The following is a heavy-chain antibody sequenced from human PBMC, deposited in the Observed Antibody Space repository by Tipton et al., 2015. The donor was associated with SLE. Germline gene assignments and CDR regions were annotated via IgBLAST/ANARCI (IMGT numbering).Heavy chain of an antibody. J-gene: IGHJ5*02. CDR3: ARGGSLYSNGWFDP. Sequence: TLSLTCTVSGGSIRSHYWSWIRQPPGKGLEWIGYIYYSGSTNYNPSLKSRVTISVDTSKNQFSLKLSSVTAADTAVYYCARGGSLYSNGWFDPWGQGTLVTVSS. CDR1: GGSIRSHY. CDR2: IYYSGST. D-gene: IGHD4-11*01. V-gene: IGHV4-59*11.